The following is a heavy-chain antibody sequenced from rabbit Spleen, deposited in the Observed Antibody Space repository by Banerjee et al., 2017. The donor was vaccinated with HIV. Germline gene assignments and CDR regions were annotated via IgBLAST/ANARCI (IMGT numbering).Heavy chain of an antibody. Sequence: QSLEESGGDLVKPGASLTLTCTASGFSFSSGGWICWVRQAPGKGLEWIACIYNGDGSTYYASWAKGRFTISKTSSTTVTLQMTSLTVADTATYFCARWARTDYKEWGPGTLVTVS. J-gene: IGHJ4*01. V-gene: IGHV1S40*01. CDR3: ARWARTDYKE. CDR2: IYNGDGST. D-gene: IGHD7-1*01. CDR1: GFSFSSGGW.